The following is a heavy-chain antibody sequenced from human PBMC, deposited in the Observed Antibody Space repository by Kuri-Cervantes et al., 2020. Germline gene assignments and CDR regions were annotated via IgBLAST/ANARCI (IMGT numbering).Heavy chain of an antibody. CDR1: GFIFDDYA. J-gene: IGHJ4*02. CDR3: AGSGDYYDKSSFGLSY. V-gene: IGHV3-9*01. Sequence: SLKISCAASGFIFDDYAMHWVRQAPGKGLEWVSGISWNSGRIDYADSVKGRFTISRDNAKNSLYLQMNSLRAEDTAVYYCAGSGDYYDKSSFGLSYWGQGALVTVSS. D-gene: IGHD3-10*01. CDR2: ISWNSGRI.